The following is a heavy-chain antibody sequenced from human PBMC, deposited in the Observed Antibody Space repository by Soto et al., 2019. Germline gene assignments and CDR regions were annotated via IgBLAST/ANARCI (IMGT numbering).Heavy chain of an antibody. Sequence: QVQLVQSGAEVKKPGASVKVSCKGSGYAFTTYGITWVRQAPGQGLEWMGWISAHNSNTNYAQKLQGRVTVTRDTSTTTAYMELRSLRSDATAVYYCARGRYGDYWGQGALVTVSS. CDR1: GYAFTTYG. CDR3: ARGRYGDY. J-gene: IGHJ4*02. D-gene: IGHD1-1*01. CDR2: ISAHNSNT. V-gene: IGHV1-18*01.